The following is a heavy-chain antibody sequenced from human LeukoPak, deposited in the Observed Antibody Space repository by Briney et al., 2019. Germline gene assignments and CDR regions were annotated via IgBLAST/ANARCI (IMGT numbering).Heavy chain of an antibody. D-gene: IGHD1-1*01. Sequence: GGSLRLSWAASGFTFSSYAMSWVRQAPGKGLEWVSAISGSGGSTYYADSVKGRFTISRDNSKNTLYLQMNSLRAEDTAVYYCAKDRQLGGGFDYYFDYWGQGTLVTVS. CDR1: GFTFSSYA. J-gene: IGHJ4*02. V-gene: IGHV3-23*01. CDR2: ISGSGGST. CDR3: AKDRQLGGGFDYYFDY.